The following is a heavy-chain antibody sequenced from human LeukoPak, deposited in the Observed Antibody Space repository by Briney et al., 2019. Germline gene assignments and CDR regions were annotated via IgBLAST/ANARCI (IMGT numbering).Heavy chain of an antibody. V-gene: IGHV3-23*01. D-gene: IGHD4-17*01. J-gene: IGHJ4*02. CDR2: ISGSGGST. Sequence: GGSLRLSCAASGFTFSSYAMSWVRQAPGKGLEWVSAISGSGGSTYYADSVKGRFTISRDNAKNSLYLQMDSLRAEDTAVYYCARVRGYGDYGENFDYWGQGTLVTVSS. CDR3: ARVRGYGDYGENFDY. CDR1: GFTFSSYA.